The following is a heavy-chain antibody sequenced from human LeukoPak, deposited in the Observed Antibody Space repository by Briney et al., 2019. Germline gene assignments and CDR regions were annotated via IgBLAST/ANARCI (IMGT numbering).Heavy chain of an antibody. D-gene: IGHD1-14*01. J-gene: IGHJ4*02. Sequence: GSLRLSCAASGFTLSRYWMSWVRQAPGKGLEWVANINEDGGERHYVDTVKGRFTISRDNAKNSLYLQMNSLRAEDTAVYYCARGGNLENWGRGTLVTVSS. CDR2: INEDGGER. CDR3: ARGGNLEN. CDR1: GFTLSRYW. V-gene: IGHV3-7*01.